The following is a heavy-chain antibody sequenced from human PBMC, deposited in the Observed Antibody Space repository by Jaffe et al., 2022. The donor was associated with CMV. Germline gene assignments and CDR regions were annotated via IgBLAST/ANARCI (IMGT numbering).Heavy chain of an antibody. V-gene: IGHV4-39*01. D-gene: IGHD2-2*01. CDR1: GGSISSSSYY. J-gene: IGHJ4*02. CDR2: IYYSGST. CDR3: ARLSRGDIGYCSSTSCQPFDY. Sequence: QLQLQESGPGLVKPSETLSLTCTVSGGSISSSSYYWGWIRQPPGKGLEWIGSIYYSGSTYYNPSLKSRVTISVDTSKNQFSLKLSSVTAADTAVYYCARLSRGDIGYCSSTSCQPFDYWGQGTLVTVSS.